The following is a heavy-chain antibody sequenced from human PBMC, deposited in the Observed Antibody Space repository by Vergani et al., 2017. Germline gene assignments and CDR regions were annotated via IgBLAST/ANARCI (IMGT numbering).Heavy chain of an antibody. D-gene: IGHD2-15*01. CDR2: ISSSGSTI. V-gene: IGHV3-48*03. Sequence: EVQLVESGGGLVQPGGSLRLSCAASGFTFSSYEMNWVRQAPGKGLEWVSYISSSGSTIYYADSVKGRFTISRDNAKNSLYLQMNSLRAEDTAVYYCARDQIVVMVAAIPWYYGMDVWGQGTTVTVSS. CDR3: ARDQIVVMVAAIPWYYGMDV. J-gene: IGHJ6*02. CDR1: GFTFSSYE.